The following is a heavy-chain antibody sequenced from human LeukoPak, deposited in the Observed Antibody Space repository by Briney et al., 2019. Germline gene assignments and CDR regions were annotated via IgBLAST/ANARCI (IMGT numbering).Heavy chain of an antibody. J-gene: IGHJ6*02. CDR3: ARALFAGAFYGMDV. CDR1: GFAFSTYG. CDR2: IWNDGSNK. D-gene: IGHD3-10*01. Sequence: GGSLRLSCAASGFAFSTYGMHWVRQAPGKGLEWVAIIWNDGSNKYYADSVKGRFTISRDNSKNTLYLQVNSLRAEDTAVYYCARALFAGAFYGMDVWGQGTTVTVSS. V-gene: IGHV3-33*01.